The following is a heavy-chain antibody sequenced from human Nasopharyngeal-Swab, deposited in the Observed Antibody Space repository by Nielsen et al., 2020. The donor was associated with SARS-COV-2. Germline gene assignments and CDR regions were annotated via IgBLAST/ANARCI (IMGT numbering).Heavy chain of an antibody. V-gene: IGHV3-30*18. CDR3: AKDLLYYYDSSGYPLDY. J-gene: IGHJ4*02. D-gene: IGHD3-22*01. Sequence: GESLKISCAASGFTFSSYGMHWVRHAPGKGLEWVAVISYDGSNKYYADSVKGRFTISRDNSKNTLYLQMNSLRAEDTAVYYCAKDLLYYYDSSGYPLDYWGQGTLVTVSS. CDR1: GFTFSSYG. CDR2: ISYDGSNK.